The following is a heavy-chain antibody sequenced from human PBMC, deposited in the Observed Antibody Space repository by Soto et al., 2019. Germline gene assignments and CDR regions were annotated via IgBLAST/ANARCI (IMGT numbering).Heavy chain of an antibody. CDR2: ISYDGSNK. CDR1: GFTFSSYG. D-gene: IGHD3-9*01. Sequence: PGGSLRLSCAASGFTFSSYGMHWVRQAPGKGLEWVAVISYDGSNKYYADSVKGRFTISRDNSKNTLYLQMNSLRAEDTAVYYCAKAGYYDILTGYPLDYWGQGT. V-gene: IGHV3-30*18. J-gene: IGHJ4*02. CDR3: AKAGYYDILTGYPLDY.